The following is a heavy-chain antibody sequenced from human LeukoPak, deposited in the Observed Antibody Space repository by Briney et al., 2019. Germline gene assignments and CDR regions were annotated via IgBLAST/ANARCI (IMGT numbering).Heavy chain of an antibody. CDR3: AKLAGRTNYYMDV. Sequence: PGGSPRLSCAASGFTVSNFAMTWVRQAPGKGLECVSVISASGGNTYYADSVKGRFTISRDNSRNTLYLQMNSLRAEDTAVYYCAKLAGRTNYYMDVWGKGTTVTASS. CDR1: GFTVSNFA. D-gene: IGHD1/OR15-1a*01. J-gene: IGHJ6*03. CDR2: ISASGGNT. V-gene: IGHV3-23*01.